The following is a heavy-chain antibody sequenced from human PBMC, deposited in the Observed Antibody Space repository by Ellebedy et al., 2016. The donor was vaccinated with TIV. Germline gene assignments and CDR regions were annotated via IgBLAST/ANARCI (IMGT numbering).Heavy chain of an antibody. CDR1: GDSINGYY. CDR3: ARQGPYDFDLDY. J-gene: IGHJ4*02. Sequence: MPSETLSLTCTVSGDSINGYYRSWIRQPPGKGLEYIGHIYYIGTTNYNHSLKSRVTISVYTSKNQVSRKLSSLTAADTAFYFCARQGPYDFDLDYWGQGILVTVSS. CDR2: IYYIGTT. V-gene: IGHV4-59*08. D-gene: IGHD3-3*01.